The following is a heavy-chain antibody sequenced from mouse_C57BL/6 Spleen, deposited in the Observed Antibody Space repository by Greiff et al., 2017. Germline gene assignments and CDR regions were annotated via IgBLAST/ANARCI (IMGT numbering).Heavy chain of an antibody. J-gene: IGHJ2*01. V-gene: IGHV1-18*01. D-gene: IGHD1-1*01. CDR1: GYTFTDYN. CDR2: INPNNGGT. Sequence: VQLQQSGPELVKPGASVKIPCKASGYTFTDYNMDWVKQSHGKSLEWIGDINPNNGGTIYNQKFKGKATLTVDKSSSTAYMELRSLTSEDTAVYYCARITTVVEPYYFDYWGQGTTLTVSS. CDR3: ARITTVVEPYYFDY.